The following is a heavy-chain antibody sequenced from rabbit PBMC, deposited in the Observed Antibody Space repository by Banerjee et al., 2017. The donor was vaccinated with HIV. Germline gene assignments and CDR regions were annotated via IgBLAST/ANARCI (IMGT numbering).Heavy chain of an antibody. V-gene: IGHV1S47*01. Sequence: QEQLVESGGGLVQPEGSLTLTCKASGFDFSSNAMCWVRQAPGKGPEWIACIYNGDGSTYYASWAKGRFTISKTSSTTVTLQMTSLTDADTATYFCARRNAASYWSLWGPGTLVTVS. CDR1: GFDFSSNA. J-gene: IGHJ4*01. D-gene: IGHD8-1*01. CDR2: IYNGDGST. CDR3: ARRNAASYWSL.